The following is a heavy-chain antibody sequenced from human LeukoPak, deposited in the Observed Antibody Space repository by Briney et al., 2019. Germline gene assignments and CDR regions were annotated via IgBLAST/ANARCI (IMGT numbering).Heavy chain of an antibody. V-gene: IGHV3-30*18. Sequence: GRSLRLSCAASGFTFSSYGMHWVRQAPGKGLEWVAVISYDGSNKYYADSVKGRFTISRDNSKNTLYLQMNSLRAEDTAVYYCAKGLGMDYRIIDYWGQGTQVTVSS. CDR1: GFTFSSYG. CDR3: AKGLGMDYRIIDY. D-gene: IGHD3-16*01. CDR2: ISYDGSNK. J-gene: IGHJ4*02.